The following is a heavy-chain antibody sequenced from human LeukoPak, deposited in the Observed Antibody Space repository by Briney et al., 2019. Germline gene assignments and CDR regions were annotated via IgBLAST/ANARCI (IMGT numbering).Heavy chain of an antibody. CDR1: GFTFNNYA. D-gene: IGHD2-15*01. Sequence: GSLRLSCEASGFTFNNYAMSWVRQAPGKGLEWVSAMSGSGGMAYTADSVKGRFTISRDNARNSLYLQMDSLRAEDTAVYYCARDEGFCSGGRCHISGFDYWGQGTLVTVSS. CDR3: ARDEGFCSGGRCHISGFDY. V-gene: IGHV3-23*01. J-gene: IGHJ4*02. CDR2: MSGSGGMA.